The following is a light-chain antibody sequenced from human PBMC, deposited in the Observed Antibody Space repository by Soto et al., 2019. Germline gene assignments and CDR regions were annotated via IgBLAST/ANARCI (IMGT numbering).Light chain of an antibody. CDR1: QSVSGH. CDR2: DAT. V-gene: IGKV3-15*01. CDR3: QQYSDWPRT. J-gene: IGKJ1*01. Sequence: VIPQCSAHLSVSIGKGGTRSCWASQSVSGHLAWYRQKPGQVPRLLIYDATTWATGTPARFSGSGSGTEFTLTISILQSEDFAVYYCQQYSDWPRTVGQGTKVDIK.